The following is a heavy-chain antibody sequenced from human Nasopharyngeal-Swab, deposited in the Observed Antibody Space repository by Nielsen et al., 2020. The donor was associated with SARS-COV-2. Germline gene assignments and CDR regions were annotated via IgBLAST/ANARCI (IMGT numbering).Heavy chain of an antibody. CDR3: ARGSGDYGNTRSNLAFDY. CDR2: IIPIFGTA. D-gene: IGHD4-11*01. CDR1: VGTFSSYA. Sequence: SVQVSCKASVGTFSSYAIIRVRQAPAQGLEWMGGIIPIFGTANYAQQFQGRVTITADASPSTAYMELSSLRSEDTAVYYCARGSGDYGNTRSNLAFDYWGQGTLVTVSS. J-gene: IGHJ4*02. V-gene: IGHV1-69*13.